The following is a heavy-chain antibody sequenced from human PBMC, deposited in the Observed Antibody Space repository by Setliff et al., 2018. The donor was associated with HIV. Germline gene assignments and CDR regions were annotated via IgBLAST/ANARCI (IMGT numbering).Heavy chain of an antibody. J-gene: IGHJ5*02. CDR2: INHSGST. Sequence: SETLSLTCAVYGGAFSGYYWTWIRQSPGRGLEWIGEINHSGSTNYNPSLKSRVTMSLDTSKNQLSLKLTSVTAADTAVYYCARGGTSSNWFRAWGQGTLVTVSS. CDR3: ARGGTSSNWFRA. V-gene: IGHV4-34*01. CDR1: GGAFSGYY. D-gene: IGHD2-2*01.